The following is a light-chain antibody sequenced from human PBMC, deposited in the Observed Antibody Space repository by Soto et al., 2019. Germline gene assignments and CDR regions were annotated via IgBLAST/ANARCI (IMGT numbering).Light chain of an antibody. J-gene: IGLJ1*01. CDR2: EVS. CDR3: SSYAGSNTDYV. Sequence: QSVLTQPPSASGSPGQSVTISCTGTSSDVGGYKYVSWYQQHPGKAPKLMIYEVSKRPSGVPDRFSGSKSGNTASLTVSGLQAEDEADYYCSSYAGSNTDYVFGTGTKV. CDR1: SSDVGGYKY. V-gene: IGLV2-8*01.